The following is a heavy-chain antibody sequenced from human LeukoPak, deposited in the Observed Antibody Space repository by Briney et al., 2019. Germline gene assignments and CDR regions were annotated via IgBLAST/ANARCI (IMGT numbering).Heavy chain of an antibody. D-gene: IGHD6-19*01. CDR3: ATGAGCGY. Sequence: TGGSLRLSCAASGFSFSKSSMLWFRQAPGKGLEWVSSISIGSSPYTYYADSLKGRFTISRDNAKNSLYLQMNTLRDEDTAVYYCATGAGCGYWGQGTLVTVSS. CDR2: ISIGSSPYT. V-gene: IGHV3-21*04. CDR1: GFSFSKSS. J-gene: IGHJ4*02.